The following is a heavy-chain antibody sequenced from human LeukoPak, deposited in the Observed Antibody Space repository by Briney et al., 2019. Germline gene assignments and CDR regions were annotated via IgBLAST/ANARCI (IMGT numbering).Heavy chain of an antibody. J-gene: IGHJ6*02. D-gene: IGHD6-19*01. CDR2: IIPIFGTA. V-gene: IGHV1-69*13. Sequence: SVKVSCKASGGTFSSYAISWVRQAPGQGLEWMGGIIPIFGTANYAQKFLGRVTITADESTSTAYMELSSLRSEDTAVYYCAGPPVAAIRVEFYYYYGMDVWGQGTTVTVSS. CDR3: AGPPVAAIRVEFYYYYGMDV. CDR1: GGTFSSYA.